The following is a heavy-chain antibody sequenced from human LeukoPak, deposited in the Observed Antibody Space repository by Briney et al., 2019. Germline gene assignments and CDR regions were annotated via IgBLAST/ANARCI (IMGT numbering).Heavy chain of an antibody. CDR1: GGTFSSYA. V-gene: IGHV1-69*13. CDR3: ARAELGYCSSTSCYTSDYYYYMDV. Sequence: VASVKVSCKASGGTFSSYAISWVRQAPGQGLEWMGGIIPIFGTANYAQKFQGRVTITADESTSTAYMELSSLRSEDTAVYYCARAELGYCSSTSCYTSDYYYYMDVWGKGTTVTVSS. D-gene: IGHD2-2*02. J-gene: IGHJ6*03. CDR2: IIPIFGTA.